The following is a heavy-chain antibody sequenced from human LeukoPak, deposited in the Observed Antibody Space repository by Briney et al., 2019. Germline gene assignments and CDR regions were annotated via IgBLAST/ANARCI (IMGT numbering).Heavy chain of an antibody. V-gene: IGHV3-21*01. D-gene: IGHD3-22*01. CDR3: ARAKFDSSRYYYRGFDI. CDR2: ISSSSIYI. CDR1: GFTVSSNY. J-gene: IGHJ3*02. Sequence: SGGSLRLSCAASGFTVSSNYMNWVRQAPGKGLEWVSSISSSSIYIYYADSLKGRFTISRDNAKNSLYLQMNSLRAEDTAVYYCARAKFDSSRYYYRGFDIWGQGTMVTVSS.